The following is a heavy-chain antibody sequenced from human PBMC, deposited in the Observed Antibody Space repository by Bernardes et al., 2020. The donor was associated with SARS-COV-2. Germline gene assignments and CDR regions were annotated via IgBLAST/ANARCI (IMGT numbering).Heavy chain of an antibody. CDR1: GFSVSTSGVG. J-gene: IGHJ4*02. Sequence: SGPTLVKPTQTRTLTCTFSGFSVSTSGVGVGWIRQPPGKALEWLALIYWDDDKRYTPSLKSRLTITKDTSKNQVVLTMTNLDPVDKATFYCAHGGLSYWDYWGQGTLVTVYS. V-gene: IGHV2-5*02. CDR3: AHGGLSYWDY. D-gene: IGHD2-2*01. CDR2: IYWDDDK.